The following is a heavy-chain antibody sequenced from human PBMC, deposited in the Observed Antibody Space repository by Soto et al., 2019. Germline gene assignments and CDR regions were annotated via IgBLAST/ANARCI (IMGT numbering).Heavy chain of an antibody. Sequence: QVQLQQWGAGLLKPSETLSLTCAVYGGSFSGYQWTWIRQTPGKGLEWIGEINDMGNINYNPSLKSRVTIFLDTPKKQISLKLSSVTAADTAVYYCARGLILCFGELSRRGGYYYYMDVWGEGTTVIVSS. D-gene: IGHD3-10*01. J-gene: IGHJ6*03. CDR1: GGSFSGYQ. CDR2: INDMGNI. V-gene: IGHV4-34*01. CDR3: ARGLILCFGELSRRGGYYYYMDV.